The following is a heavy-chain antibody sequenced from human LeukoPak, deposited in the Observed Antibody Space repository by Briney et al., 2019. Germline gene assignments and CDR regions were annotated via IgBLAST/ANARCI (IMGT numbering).Heavy chain of an antibody. Sequence: GGSLRLSCAASGFTFSSYRISWVGQAPGKGLEWVGNIKQDGSEKYYVDSVKGRFTMSRDNAKNSLYLQMNSMRAEDTAVYYCAREPSYYGSGSYIFDYWGQGTLVTVFS. V-gene: IGHV3-7*01. D-gene: IGHD3-10*01. CDR3: AREPSYYGSGSYIFDY. CDR2: IKQDGSEK. CDR1: GFTFSSYR. J-gene: IGHJ4*02.